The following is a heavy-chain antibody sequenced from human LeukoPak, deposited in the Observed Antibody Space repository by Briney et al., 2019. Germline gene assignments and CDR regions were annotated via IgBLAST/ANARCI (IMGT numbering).Heavy chain of an antibody. CDR3: ARNGRVRRVVKDLFEY. V-gene: IGHV1-18*01. CDR1: GYTFTSYG. CDR2: VSPYNGNT. J-gene: IGHJ4*02. D-gene: IGHD3-10*01. Sequence: ASVKVSCKASGYTFTSYGINWVRQAPGQGLEWMGRVSPYNGNTYYSQRFQGRVTIAKDTSTGTAYLDLRNLRADDTAMYYCARNGRVRRVVKDLFEYWGQGTLVAVSS.